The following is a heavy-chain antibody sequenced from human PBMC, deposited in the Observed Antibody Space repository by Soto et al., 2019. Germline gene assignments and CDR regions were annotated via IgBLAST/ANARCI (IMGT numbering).Heavy chain of an antibody. CDR3: ARAPTPADYYGSGSYHKYWLDP. D-gene: IGHD3-10*01. CDR1: GYTFTSYY. Sequence: ASVKVSCKASGYTFTSYYMHWVRQAPGQGLEWMGIINPSGGSTSYAQKFQGRVTMTRDTSTSTVYMELSSLRSEDTAVYYCARAPTPADYYGSGSYHKYWLDPWGQGTLVTVSS. CDR2: INPSGGST. J-gene: IGHJ5*02. V-gene: IGHV1-46*03.